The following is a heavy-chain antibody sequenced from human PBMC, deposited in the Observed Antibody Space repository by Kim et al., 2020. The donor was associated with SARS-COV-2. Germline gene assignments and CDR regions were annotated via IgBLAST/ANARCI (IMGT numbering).Heavy chain of an antibody. CDR3: ARGSRTLVRGVSVPYGTDV. D-gene: IGHD3-10*01. J-gene: IGHJ6*02. V-gene: IGHV7-4-1*02. CDR2: INTNTGNP. CDR1: GYNFTNYL. Sequence: ASVKVSCKASGYNFTNYLMNWVRQAPGQGLEWMGWINTNTGNPTYAQGFTGRFVFSLDTSVSTAHLQIRSLKAEDTAVYYCARGSRTLVRGVSVPYGTDVWGQGTTVTVS.